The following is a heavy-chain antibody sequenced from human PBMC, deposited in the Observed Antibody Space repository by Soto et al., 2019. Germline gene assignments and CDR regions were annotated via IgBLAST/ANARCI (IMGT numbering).Heavy chain of an antibody. J-gene: IGHJ6*02. CDR1: GYSFTSYW. CDR2: IYPGDSDT. V-gene: IGHV5-51*01. Sequence: GESLKISCKGSGYSFTSYWIGWVRQMPGKGLEWMGIIYPGDSDTRYSPSFQGQVTISADKSISTAYLQWSSLKASDTAMYYCARLGPPDRGTYGSGSYVRPPHYYYYGMDVWGQGTTVTVSS. CDR3: ARLGPPDRGTYGSGSYVRPPHYYYYGMDV. D-gene: IGHD3-10*01.